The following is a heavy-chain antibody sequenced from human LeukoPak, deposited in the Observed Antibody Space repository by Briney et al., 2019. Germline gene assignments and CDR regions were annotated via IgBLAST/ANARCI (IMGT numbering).Heavy chain of an antibody. Sequence: SETLSLTCAVYGGSFSGYYWGWIRQPPGKGLEWLGSIYYSGDTYNNPPLKSRVTISVDTAKSQFSLKLKSVTAADTAVYYCARDGYNPVAFDIWGQGTVVTVSS. J-gene: IGHJ3*02. CDR2: IYYSGDT. D-gene: IGHD5-24*01. V-gene: IGHV4-34*11. CDR3: ARDGYNPVAFDI. CDR1: GGSFSGYY.